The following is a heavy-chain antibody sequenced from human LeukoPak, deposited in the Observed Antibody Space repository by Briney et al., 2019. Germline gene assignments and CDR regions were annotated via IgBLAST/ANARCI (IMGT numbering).Heavy chain of an antibody. J-gene: IGHJ2*01. V-gene: IGHV4-34*01. D-gene: IGHD6-13*01. Sequence: LRLSCAASGFTFSSYGMHWVRQPPGKGLEWIGEINHSGSTNYNPSLKSRVTISVDTSKNQFSLKLSSVTAADTAVYYCARGPYSSSWSRYFDLWGRGTLVTVSS. CDR3: ARGPYSSSWSRYFDL. CDR1: GFTFSSYG. CDR2: INHSGST.